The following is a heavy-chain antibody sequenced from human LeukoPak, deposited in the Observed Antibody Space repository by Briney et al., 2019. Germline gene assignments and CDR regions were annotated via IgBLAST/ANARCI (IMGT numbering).Heavy chain of an antibody. CDR2: INHSGST. CDR3: ARGRIRYYYDSSGYSELDY. Sequence: SETLSLTCTVSGGSISSYYWSWIRQPPGKGLEWIGEINHSGSTNYNPSLKSRVTISVDTSKNQFSLKLSSVTAADTAVYYCARGRIRYYYDSSGYSELDYWGQGTLVTVSS. J-gene: IGHJ4*02. V-gene: IGHV4-34*01. CDR1: GGSISSYY. D-gene: IGHD3-22*01.